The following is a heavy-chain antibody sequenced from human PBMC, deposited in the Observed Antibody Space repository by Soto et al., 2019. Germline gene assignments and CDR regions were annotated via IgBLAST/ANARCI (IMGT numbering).Heavy chain of an antibody. D-gene: IGHD5-12*01. CDR3: ARRGNDYYFDQ. CDR1: GFTFSDYY. V-gene: IGHV3-11*06. Sequence: GGSLRLSCAASGFTFSDYYMSWIRQAPGKGLEWVSYISGGSMYTNYADSVKGRFTIFRDNAKNSLYLQMNSLRAEDTAVYYCARRGNDYYFDQWGQGTLVTVSS. J-gene: IGHJ4*02. CDR2: ISGGSMYT.